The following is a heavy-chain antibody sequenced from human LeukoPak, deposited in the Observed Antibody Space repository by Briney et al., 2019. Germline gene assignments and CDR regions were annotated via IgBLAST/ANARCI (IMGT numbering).Heavy chain of an antibody. D-gene: IGHD3-3*01. CDR1: MGPFSRSA. Sequence: SLKVSCKAAMGPFSRSAISSVREAAGGGLEGRGGSRSIFGTANYAQKCQGRVTITADESTSTAYMELSSLRSEDTAVYYCARDGVFWSGHSFRDNWFDPWGQGTLDTVSS. CDR2: SRSIFGTA. J-gene: IGHJ5*02. V-gene: IGHV1-69*13. CDR3: ARDGVFWSGHSFRDNWFDP.